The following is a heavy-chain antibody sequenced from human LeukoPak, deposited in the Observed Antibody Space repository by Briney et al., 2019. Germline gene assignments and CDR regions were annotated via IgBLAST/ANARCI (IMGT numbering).Heavy chain of an antibody. CDR2: RIGRISTSGNT. CDR3: ARGVVAAPQTFDY. J-gene: IGHJ4*02. Sequence: SETLSLTCTVSGGSISSGSYYWNWIRQPAGKGLEWIGRIGRISTSGNTNYNPSLKSRVTLSLDTSKNQFSLKLTSVTAADTAVYYCARGVVAAPQTFDYWGQGNLVTVSS. CDR1: GGSISSGSYY. V-gene: IGHV4-61*02. D-gene: IGHD2-15*01.